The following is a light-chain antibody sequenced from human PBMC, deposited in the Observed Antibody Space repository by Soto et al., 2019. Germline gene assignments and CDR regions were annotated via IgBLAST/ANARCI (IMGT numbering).Light chain of an antibody. CDR1: SSDVGGYNY. CDR2: GVS. V-gene: IGLV2-14*01. CDR3: SSYTTTSTLVV. J-gene: IGLJ2*01. Sequence: QSVLTQPASVSGSPGQSITISCTGTSSDVGGYNYVSWYQQHPGKVPKLIIYGVSDRPSGLSNRFSGSKSGITASLTISGLHGEDEADYYCSSYTTTSTLVVFGGWTKVTVI.